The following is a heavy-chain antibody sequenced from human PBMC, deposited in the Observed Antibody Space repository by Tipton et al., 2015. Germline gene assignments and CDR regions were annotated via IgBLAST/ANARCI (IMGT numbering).Heavy chain of an antibody. Sequence: LRLSCTVSGTSLSGFYWTWIRQPPGKGLERIGYIRYSGGTNYKPSLRGRVSISLDMSKNQFSLKLRSVTAADTAMYFCARENAYYYGMDVWGQGTTVTVSS. D-gene: IGHD1-1*01. CDR3: ARENAYYYGMDV. V-gene: IGHV4-59*01. CDR2: IRYSGGT. CDR1: GTSLSGFY. J-gene: IGHJ6*02.